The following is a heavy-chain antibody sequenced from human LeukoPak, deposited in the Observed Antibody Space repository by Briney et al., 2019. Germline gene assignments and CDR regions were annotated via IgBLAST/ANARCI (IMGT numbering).Heavy chain of an antibody. CDR3: ARQRSYYDFWSGYLDAFDI. J-gene: IGHJ3*02. CDR1: GGSISSSSYY. V-gene: IGHV4-39*01. D-gene: IGHD3-3*01. CDR2: IYYSGSI. Sequence: PSETLSLTCTVSGGSISSSSYYWGWIRQPPGKGLEWIGSIYYSGSIYYKPSLKSRVTISVDTSKNQFSLKLSSVTAADTAVYYCARQRSYYDFWSGYLDAFDIWGQGTMVTVSS.